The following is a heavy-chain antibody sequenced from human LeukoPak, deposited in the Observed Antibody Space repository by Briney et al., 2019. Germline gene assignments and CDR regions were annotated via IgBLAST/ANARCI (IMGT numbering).Heavy chain of an antibody. CDR1: GFSFSDYW. CDR3: ATLDY. V-gene: IGHV3-7*01. J-gene: IGHJ4*02. CDR2: IKEDGSEK. Sequence: GGSLRLSCAASGFSFSDYWMTWVRQAPGKGLEWVANIKEDGSEKYYLDSVKGRFTISRDNGKNSLYPQMNSLRAEDTAVYYCATLDYWGQGTLVTVSS.